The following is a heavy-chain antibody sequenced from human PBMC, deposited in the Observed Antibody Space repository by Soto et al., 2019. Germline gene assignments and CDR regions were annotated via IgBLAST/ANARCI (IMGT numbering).Heavy chain of an antibody. Sequence: GGSLRLSCAASGFTFSSYGMHWVRQAPGKGLEWVAVISYDGSNKYYADSVKGRFTISRDNSKNTLYLQMNSLRAEDTAVYYCAKGIIAVAAWTYYYYGMDVWGQGTRVTVSS. CDR2: ISYDGSNK. D-gene: IGHD6-19*01. J-gene: IGHJ6*02. V-gene: IGHV3-30*18. CDR1: GFTFSSYG. CDR3: AKGIIAVAAWTYYYYGMDV.